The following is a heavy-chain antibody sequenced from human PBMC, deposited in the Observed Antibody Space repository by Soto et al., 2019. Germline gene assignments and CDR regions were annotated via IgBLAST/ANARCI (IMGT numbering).Heavy chain of an antibody. CDR1: VFTFSSYA. V-gene: IGHV3-23*01. CDR3: AKGSKYYYGSGPARLDP. D-gene: IGHD3-10*01. J-gene: IGHJ5*02. CDR2: ISGSGGST. Sequence: PGGSLRLSCAASVFTFSSYAMSWVRQAPGKGLEWVSAISGSGGSTYYADSVKGRFTISRDNSKNTLYLQMNSLRAEDTAVYYWAKGSKYYYGSGPARLDPWCQG.